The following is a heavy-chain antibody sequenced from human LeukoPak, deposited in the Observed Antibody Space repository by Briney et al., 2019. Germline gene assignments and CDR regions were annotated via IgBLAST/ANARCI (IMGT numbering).Heavy chain of an antibody. CDR3: AKDAGGTSGHYFDY. D-gene: IGHD2-2*01. CDR2: ISGSGGST. Sequence: GGSLRLSCTTSKFNFNSYGMTWVRQAPGKGLEWVSSISGSGGSTQYAASVQGRFTISRDNSKNTLYLQMNSLRAEDTAVYYCAKDAGGTSGHYFDYWGQGTLVTVSS. V-gene: IGHV3-23*01. CDR1: KFNFNSYG. J-gene: IGHJ4*02.